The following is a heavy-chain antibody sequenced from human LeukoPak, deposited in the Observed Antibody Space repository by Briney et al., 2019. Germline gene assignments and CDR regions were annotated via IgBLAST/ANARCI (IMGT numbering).Heavy chain of an antibody. D-gene: IGHD6-13*01. CDR1: GFTFSSYA. V-gene: IGHV3-23*01. Sequence: PGGSLRLSCAASGFTFSSYAMSWVRQAPGKGLELVSAISGSGGSTYYADSVKGRFTISRDNSKNTLYLQMNSLRAEDTAVYYCAKASQIAEEGWFDPWGQGTLVTVSS. J-gene: IGHJ5*02. CDR2: ISGSGGST. CDR3: AKASQIAEEGWFDP.